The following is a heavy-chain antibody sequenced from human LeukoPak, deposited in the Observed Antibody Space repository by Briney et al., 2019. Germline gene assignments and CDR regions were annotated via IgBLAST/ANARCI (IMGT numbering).Heavy chain of an antibody. CDR1: GFTFSSYS. Sequence: TAGGSLRLSCAASGFTFSSYSMNWVRQAPGKGLEWVSSISSSSSYIYYADSVKGRFTISRDNAKNSLYLQMNSLRAEDTAVYYCARDPGVAVAGTEEDYWGQGTLVTVSS. D-gene: IGHD6-19*01. CDR2: ISSSSSYI. J-gene: IGHJ4*02. V-gene: IGHV3-21*01. CDR3: ARDPGVAVAGTEEDY.